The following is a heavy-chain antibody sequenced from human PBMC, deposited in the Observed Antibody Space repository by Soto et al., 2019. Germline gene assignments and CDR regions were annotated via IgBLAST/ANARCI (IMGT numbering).Heavy chain of an antibody. J-gene: IGHJ6*03. Sequence: SGPTLANPTQTLTLTCTFSGFSLSTSGMCVSWIRQPPGKALEWLARIDWDDDKYYSTSLKTRLTISKDTSKNQAVLTMTNMDPVDTATYFCARARTSYYYYSMDVWGKETTVTVSS. CDR3: ARARTSYYYYSMDV. CDR2: IDWDDDK. V-gene: IGHV2-70*11. CDR1: GFSLSTSGMC.